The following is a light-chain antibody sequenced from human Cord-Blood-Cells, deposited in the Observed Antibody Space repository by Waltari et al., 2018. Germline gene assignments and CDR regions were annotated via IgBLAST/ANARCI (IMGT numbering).Light chain of an antibody. CDR1: SSDVGGYYY. CDR2: NVS. CDR3: SSYTSSSTFVV. Sequence: QPALTQPASVSGSPGQSITISCTGTSSDVGGYYYVPWYQQHPGKAPKHMIYNVSNRPSGVSNRFSGSKSGNTASLTISGLQAEDEADYYCSSYTSSSTFVVFGGGTKLTVL. J-gene: IGLJ2*01. V-gene: IGLV2-14*01.